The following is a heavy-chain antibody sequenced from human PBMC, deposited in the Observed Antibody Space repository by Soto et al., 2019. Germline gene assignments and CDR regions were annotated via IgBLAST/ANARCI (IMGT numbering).Heavy chain of an antibody. CDR3: AKSRYSDSSGDFYDY. D-gene: IGHD3-22*01. CDR1: AFTFNNYA. V-gene: IGHV3-23*01. CDR2: IGGSGRTT. Sequence: EVQLLESGGGLVQPGGSLSLSCAASAFTFNNYAMSWVRQAPGKGLEWVSGIGGSGRTTYYADCVKGRFTISRDNSNNTLFLQMNSLRAEDTAVYYCAKSRYSDSSGDFYDYWGQGTLVTVSS. J-gene: IGHJ4*02.